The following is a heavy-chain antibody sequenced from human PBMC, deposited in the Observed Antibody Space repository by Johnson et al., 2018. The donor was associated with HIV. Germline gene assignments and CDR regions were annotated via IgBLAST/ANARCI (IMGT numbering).Heavy chain of an antibody. CDR2: ISYDGNNK. J-gene: IGHJ3*02. CDR1: GFTFNSYP. V-gene: IGHV3-30*04. Sequence: QVQLVESGGGVVQPGRSLRLSCAASGFTFNSYPMHWVRQAPGKGLEWVAVISYDGNNKYYADSVKGRFTISRDNSKNSLYLQMNSLRVEDTAVYYCARVLGDYAYHIWGQGTMVTVSS. D-gene: IGHD4-17*01. CDR3: ARVLGDYAYHI.